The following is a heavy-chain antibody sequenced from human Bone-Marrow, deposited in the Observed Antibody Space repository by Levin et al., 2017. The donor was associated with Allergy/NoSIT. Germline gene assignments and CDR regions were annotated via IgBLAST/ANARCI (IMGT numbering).Heavy chain of an antibody. CDR3: ARNDYGDYVQNFDY. D-gene: IGHD4-17*01. J-gene: IGHJ4*02. CDR2: VNCNSGDT. Sequence: ASVKVSCKAAGYTFTDHYMHWVRQAPGQGLEWMGWVNCNSGDTHYAQKFQDRVTMTRDTSITTAYIEVSSLRFDVTALYFCARNDYGDYVQNFDYWGQGTLVTVSS. CDR1: GYTFTDHY. V-gene: IGHV1-2*02.